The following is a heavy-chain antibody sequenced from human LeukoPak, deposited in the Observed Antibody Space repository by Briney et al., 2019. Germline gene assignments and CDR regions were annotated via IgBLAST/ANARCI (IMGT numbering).Heavy chain of an antibody. CDR3: ARVSSSGGFGSYYFDY. J-gene: IGHJ4*02. V-gene: IGHV3-23*01. CDR1: GFTFSSYA. D-gene: IGHD6-19*01. Sequence: GGSLILSCAASGFTFSSYAMTWVRQAPGKGLEWVSDINGSGDKTFYPDSVKGRFTVSRDSSKNTVYLQMSSLRTEDTALYYCARVSSSGGFGSYYFDYWGQGTLVTVSS. CDR2: INGSGDKT.